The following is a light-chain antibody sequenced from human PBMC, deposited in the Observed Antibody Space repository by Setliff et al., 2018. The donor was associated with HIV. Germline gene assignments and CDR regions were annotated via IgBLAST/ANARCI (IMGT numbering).Light chain of an antibody. J-gene: IGLJ1*01. Sequence: SALTQPASVSGSPGQSITISCTGTSSYFGSYDYVSWYQHHPGKAPKLIIYEVSNRPSEVSNRFSGSKSGNTASLTISGLQTEDEADYYCSSFTSSSTYVFGTGTKVTVL. V-gene: IGLV2-14*01. CDR3: SSFTSSSTYV. CDR1: SSYFGSYDY. CDR2: EVS.